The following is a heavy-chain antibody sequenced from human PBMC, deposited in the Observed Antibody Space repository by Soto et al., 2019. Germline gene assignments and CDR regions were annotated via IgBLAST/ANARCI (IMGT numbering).Heavy chain of an antibody. CDR3: ARAPTYYYGSGSYYGGMDV. CDR1: GFTFSSYW. D-gene: IGHD3-10*01. Sequence: PGGSLRLSCAASGFTFSSYWMHWVRQAPGKGLVWVSRINSDGSSTSYADSVKGRFTISRDNAKNTLYLQMNSLRAEDTAVYYCARAPTYYYGSGSYYGGMDVWGQGTTVTVSS. CDR2: INSDGSST. V-gene: IGHV3-74*01. J-gene: IGHJ6*02.